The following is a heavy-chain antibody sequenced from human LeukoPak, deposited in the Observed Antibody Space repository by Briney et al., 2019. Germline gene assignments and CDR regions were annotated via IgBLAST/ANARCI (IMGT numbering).Heavy chain of an antibody. CDR3: ARQKGYCSGGSCYHWFDP. V-gene: IGHV5-51*01. J-gene: IGHJ5*02. Sequence: GESLKISCKGSGYSFTSYWIGWVRQMPGKGLEWMGMIYPGDSDTRYSPSFQGQVTISADKSISTAYLQWSSLKASDTAMYYCARQKGYCSGGSCYHWFDPWGQGTLVTVSS. CDR2: IYPGDSDT. D-gene: IGHD2-15*01. CDR1: GYSFTSYW.